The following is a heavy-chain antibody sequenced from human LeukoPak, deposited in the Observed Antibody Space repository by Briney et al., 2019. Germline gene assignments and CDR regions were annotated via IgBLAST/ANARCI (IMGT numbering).Heavy chain of an antibody. D-gene: IGHD6-6*01. Sequence: SALLSLTSTAACSFISCCYWCWLRMPPERGQERIGNYYYSGSTKYNPSLQGRVTISVDKSINNASLQLSTVTAADTAVYYCAMAMSIAARLQTSYDYWGQGTLVTVSS. J-gene: IGHJ4*02. CDR2: YYYSGST. CDR1: CSFISCCY. V-gene: IGHV4-59*12. CDR3: AMAMSIAARLQTSYDY.